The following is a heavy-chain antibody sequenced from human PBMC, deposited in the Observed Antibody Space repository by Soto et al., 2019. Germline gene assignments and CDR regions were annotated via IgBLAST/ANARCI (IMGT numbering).Heavy chain of an antibody. D-gene: IGHD2-15*01. V-gene: IGHV4-34*01. CDR3: ALGYCSGGSCTVGCWFDP. Sequence: QVQLQQWGAGLLKPSETLSLTCAVYGGSFSGYYWSWIRQPPGKGLEWIGEINHSGSTNYNPSLKSRVTISVDTSKNQFSLKLSSVTAADTAVYYCALGYCSGGSCTVGCWFDPWGQGTLVTVSS. J-gene: IGHJ5*02. CDR2: INHSGST. CDR1: GGSFSGYY.